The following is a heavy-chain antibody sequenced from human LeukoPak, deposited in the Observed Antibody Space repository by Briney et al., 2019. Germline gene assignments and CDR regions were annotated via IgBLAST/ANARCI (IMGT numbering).Heavy chain of an antibody. D-gene: IGHD2-15*01. J-gene: IGHJ5*02. CDR3: ARDIVVVVAATPTVTTAA. V-gene: IGHV4-39*02. Sequence: PLETLSLTCTVSGGSISSSSYYWGWIRQPPGKGLEWFGSIYYSGSTYYNPSLKSRVTISVDTSKNQFSLKLSSVTAADTAVYYCARDIVVVVAATPTVTTAAWGQGTVVTVSS. CDR1: GGSISSSSYY. CDR2: IYYSGST.